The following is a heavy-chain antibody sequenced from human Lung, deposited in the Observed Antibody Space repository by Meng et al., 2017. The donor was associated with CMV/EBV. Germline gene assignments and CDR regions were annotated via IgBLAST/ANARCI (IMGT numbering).Heavy chain of an antibody. D-gene: IGHD2-2*02. J-gene: IGHJ4*02. CDR1: GFTFNSYR. CDR3: ARDAGEGIVVVPAAISDY. Sequence: GEXXKISCAASGFTFNSYRMNWLRQAPGKGLEWVSYISSSSSSIYYTDSVKGRFTISRDNAKNSLYLEMNSLRVDDTGVYFCARDAGEGIVVVPAAISDYWXQGTQVTVSS. V-gene: IGHV3-48*04. CDR2: ISSSSSSI.